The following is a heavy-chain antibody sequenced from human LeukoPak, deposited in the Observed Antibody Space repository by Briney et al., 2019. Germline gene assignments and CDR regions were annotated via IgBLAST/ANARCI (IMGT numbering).Heavy chain of an antibody. V-gene: IGHV3-23*01. CDR2: ISGSGGST. CDR1: GFTFSGSA. CDR3: AKTRYGSGSSQFGMDV. D-gene: IGHD3-10*01. J-gene: IGHJ6*02. Sequence: GGSLRLSCAASGFTFSGSAMSGVREGPGKGLGWVSGISGSGGSTYFADSVKGRFTISRDNSKNTPYLQMNSMRAEDTAVYYCAKTRYGSGSSQFGMDVWGQGTTVTVSS.